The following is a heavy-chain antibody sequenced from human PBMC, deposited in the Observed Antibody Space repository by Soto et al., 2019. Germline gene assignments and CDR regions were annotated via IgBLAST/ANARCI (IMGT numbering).Heavy chain of an antibody. V-gene: IGHV3-9*01. CDR2: ISWNSGNI. CDR1: GFTFDDYA. D-gene: IGHD4-4*01. CDR3: AKAPYSNYISGYYMDV. J-gene: IGHJ6*03. Sequence: PGGSLRLSCAASGFTFDDYAMHWVRQAPGKGLEWVSGISWNSGNIGYADSVKGRFTISRDNAKNSLYLQMNSLRAEDTALYYCAKAPYSNYISGYYMDVWGKGTTVTVS.